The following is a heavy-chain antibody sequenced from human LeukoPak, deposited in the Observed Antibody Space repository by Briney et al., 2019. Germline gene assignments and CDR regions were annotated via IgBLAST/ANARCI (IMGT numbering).Heavy chain of an antibody. D-gene: IGHD1-20*01. J-gene: IGHJ3*02. CDR3: ARSRITGTTLDAFDI. V-gene: IGHV4-59*08. Sequence: SETLSLTCTVSGGSISSYYWSWIRQPPGKGLEWIGYIYYSGSTNYNPSLKSRVTISVDTSKNQFSLKLSSVTAADTAVYYCARSRITGTTLDAFDIWGQGTMVTVSS. CDR1: GGSISSYY. CDR2: IYYSGST.